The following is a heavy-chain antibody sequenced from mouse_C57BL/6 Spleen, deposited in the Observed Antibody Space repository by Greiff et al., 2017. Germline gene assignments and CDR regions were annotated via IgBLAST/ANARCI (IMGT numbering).Heavy chain of an antibody. J-gene: IGHJ1*03. CDR3: ARRLGSSSGYFDV. D-gene: IGHD1-1*01. CDR2: IYPGSGST. V-gene: IGHV1-55*01. CDR1: GYTFTSYW. Sequence: QVQLQQPGAELVKPGASVKMSCKASGYTFTSYWITWVKQRPGQGLEWIGDIYPGSGSTNYNEKFKSKATLTVDTSTSTAYMQLSSLTAEDSAVYYCARRLGSSSGYFDVWGTGTTVTVSS.